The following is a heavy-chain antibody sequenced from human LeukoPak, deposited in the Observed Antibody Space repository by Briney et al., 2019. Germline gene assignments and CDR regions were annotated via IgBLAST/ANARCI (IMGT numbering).Heavy chain of an antibody. V-gene: IGHV4-38-2*02. CDR1: GHSIINSFY. CDR3: ASLAGY. J-gene: IGHJ4*02. Sequence: SETLSLTCTVSGHSIINSFYWGWIRQPPGKGLEWIGSIYYSGSTYYNPSLKSRVTISVDTSKNQFSLKLSSVTAADTAVYYCASLAGYWGQGTLVTVSS. CDR2: IYYSGST. D-gene: IGHD3-10*01.